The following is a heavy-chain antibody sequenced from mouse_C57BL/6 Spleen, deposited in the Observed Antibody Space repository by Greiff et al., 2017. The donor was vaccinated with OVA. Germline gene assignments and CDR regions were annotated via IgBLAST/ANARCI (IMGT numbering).Heavy chain of an antibody. CDR1: GYAFSSSW. Sequence: QVTLKESGPELVKPGASVKISCKASGYAFSSSWMNWVKQRPGKGLEWIGRIYPGDGDTNYNGKFKGKATLTADKSSSTAYMQLSSLTSEDSAVYFCAYGSSYGYWGQGTTLTVSS. CDR2: IYPGDGDT. V-gene: IGHV1-82*01. D-gene: IGHD1-1*01. CDR3: AYGSSYGY. J-gene: IGHJ2*01.